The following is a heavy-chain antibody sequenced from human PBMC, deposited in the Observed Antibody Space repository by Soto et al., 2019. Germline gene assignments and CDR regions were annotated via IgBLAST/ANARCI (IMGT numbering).Heavy chain of an antibody. V-gene: IGHV4-34*01. CDR3: ARGLDHSKIGY. CDR1: GGSLSDYY. Sequence: SETLSLTCAVNGGSLSDYYMSWIRQSPGKGLEWIGEIGQSEGTNYNPSLKSRVTMSRDLSKNQFSLRLNSVTDADSAVYYCARGLDHSKIGYWGPGTLVTVSS. D-gene: IGHD4-4*01. CDR2: IGQSEGT. J-gene: IGHJ4*02.